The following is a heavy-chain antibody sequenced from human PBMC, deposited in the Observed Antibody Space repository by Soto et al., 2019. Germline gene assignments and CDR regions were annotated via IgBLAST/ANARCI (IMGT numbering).Heavy chain of an antibody. CDR1: GGTFSSYA. V-gene: IGHV1-69*12. D-gene: IGHD3-3*01. CDR3: ARTTNYDFWSGYAQSYYYGMDV. J-gene: IGHJ6*02. Sequence: QVQLVQSGAEVKKPGSSVKVSCKASGGTFSSYAISWVRQAPGQGLEWMGGIIPIFGTANYAQKFQGRVTITADESTSTAYMELSSLRSEDTAVYYCARTTNYDFWSGYAQSYYYGMDVWGQGTTVTVSS. CDR2: IIPIFGTA.